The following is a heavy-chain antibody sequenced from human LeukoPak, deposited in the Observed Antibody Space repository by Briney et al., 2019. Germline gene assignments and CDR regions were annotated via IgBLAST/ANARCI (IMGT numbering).Heavy chain of an antibody. CDR3: ARARGGGSYRGYYSDY. V-gene: IGHV4-61*02. J-gene: IGHJ4*02. CDR2: IYTSGST. CDR1: GGSISSGSYY. D-gene: IGHD1-26*01. Sequence: SQTLSLTCTVSGGSISSGSYYWSWIRQPAGKGLEWIGRIYTSGSTNYNPSLKSRVTISVDTSKNQFSLKLSSVTAADTAVYYCARARGGGSYRGYYSDYWGQGTLVTVSS.